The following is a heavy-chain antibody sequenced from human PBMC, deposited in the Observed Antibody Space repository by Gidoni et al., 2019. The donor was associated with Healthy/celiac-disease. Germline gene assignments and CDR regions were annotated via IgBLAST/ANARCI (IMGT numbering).Heavy chain of an antibody. V-gene: IGHV1-2*02. CDR1: GYTFTGYY. J-gene: IGHJ4*02. CDR3: ARDHSGSYYVEVFFDY. Sequence: QVQLVQSGAEVKKPGASVKVSCKASGYTFTGYYMHWVRQAPGQGLEWMGWINPNSGGTNYAQKFQGRVTMTRDTSISTAYMELSRLRSDDTAVYYCARDHSGSYYVEVFFDYWGQGTLVTVSS. D-gene: IGHD1-26*01. CDR2: INPNSGGT.